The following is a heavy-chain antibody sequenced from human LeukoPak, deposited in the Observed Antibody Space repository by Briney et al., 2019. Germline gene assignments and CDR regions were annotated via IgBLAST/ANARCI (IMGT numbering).Heavy chain of an antibody. V-gene: IGHV3-33*01. Sequence: PGGSLRLSCAASGFTFSSNGMHWVRQAPGKGLEWVAVIWYDGSNKYYADSVKGRFTISRDNAKNSLYLQMDSLRVEDTAVYYCARRVPNYGMEVWGQGTTVTVSS. CDR2: IWYDGSNK. CDR1: GFTFSSNG. CDR3: ARRVPNYGMEV. D-gene: IGHD1-1*01. J-gene: IGHJ6*02.